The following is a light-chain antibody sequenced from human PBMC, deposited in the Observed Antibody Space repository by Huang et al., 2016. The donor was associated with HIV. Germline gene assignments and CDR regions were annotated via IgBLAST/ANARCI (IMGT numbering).Light chain of an antibody. Sequence: DIQMTQSPSSLSASVGDRVTITCRASQGISNSLAWYQQKPGKAPQLLLYAASRLESGVPSRFSGSRSGTEYTLTISSRQPEDFATYYCQQYYSTPPWTFGLGTKVEI. V-gene: IGKV1-NL1*01. CDR1: QGISNS. CDR3: QQYYSTPPWT. CDR2: AAS. J-gene: IGKJ1*01.